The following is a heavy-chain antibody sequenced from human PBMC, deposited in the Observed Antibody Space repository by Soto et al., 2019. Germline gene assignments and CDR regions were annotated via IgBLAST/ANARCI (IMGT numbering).Heavy chain of an antibody. J-gene: IGHJ6*02. CDR1: GGSVSSGSYY. CDR2: IYYSGST. Sequence: QVQLQESGPGLVKPSETLSLTCTVSGGSVSSGSYYWSWIRQPPGKGLEWIGYIYYSGSTNYNPSLNSRVTISVDTSKNQFSLKLSSVTAADTAVYYCARGGITMFEVVTPHYYGMDVWGQGTTVTVSS. D-gene: IGHD3-3*01. V-gene: IGHV4-61*01. CDR3: ARGGITMFEVVTPHYYGMDV.